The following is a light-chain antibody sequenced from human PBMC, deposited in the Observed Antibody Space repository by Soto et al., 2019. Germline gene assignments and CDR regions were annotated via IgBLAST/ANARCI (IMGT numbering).Light chain of an antibody. Sequence: EIAFTQFPCTLSLSPGERATLSCRASQSVGSIYLAWYQQRPGQAPRLLIYGASNRATGIPVRFSGSGSGTDFTLTISRLEPEDFAMYYCQQYGRTFGQGTKVDIK. V-gene: IGKV3-20*01. J-gene: IGKJ1*01. CDR1: QSVGSIY. CDR2: GAS. CDR3: QQYGRT.